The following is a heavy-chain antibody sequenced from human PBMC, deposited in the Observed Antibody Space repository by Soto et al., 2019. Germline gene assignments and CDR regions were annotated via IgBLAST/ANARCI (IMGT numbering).Heavy chain of an antibody. D-gene: IGHD2-2*01. J-gene: IGHJ4*02. Sequence: GGSLRLSCAASGFTFSSYSMNWVRQAPGKGLEWVSSISSSSSYIYYADSVKGRFTISRDNAKNSLYLQMNSLRAEDTAVYYCAGTPPLGYCSSTSCYDRNGHDYWGQGTLVTVSS. CDR1: GFTFSSYS. CDR2: ISSSSSYI. V-gene: IGHV3-21*01. CDR3: AGTPPLGYCSSTSCYDRNGHDY.